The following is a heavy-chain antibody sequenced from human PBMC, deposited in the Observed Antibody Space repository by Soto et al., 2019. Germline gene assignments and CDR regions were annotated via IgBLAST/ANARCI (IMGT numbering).Heavy chain of an antibody. V-gene: IGHV3-23*01. CDR2: ISGSGGNT. D-gene: IGHD3-9*01. J-gene: IGHJ6*02. CDR1: RFTFNSYS. Sequence: VGSLRLSCAASRFTFNSYSMSWVRQAPGKGLEWVSGISGSGGNTFYADSVKGRFTISRDNSKDTLYLQMNTLRAEDTAVYFCAREGVGSTGYFGYYGLDVWGQRTTVTVSS. CDR3: AREGVGSTGYFGYYGLDV.